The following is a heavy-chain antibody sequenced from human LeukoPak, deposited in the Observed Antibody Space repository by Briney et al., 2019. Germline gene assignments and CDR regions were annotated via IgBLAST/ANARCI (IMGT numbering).Heavy chain of an antibody. CDR1: GFTFSRYG. CDR2: VSGSGGST. J-gene: IGHJ4*02. Sequence: GGSLRLSCAASGFTFSRYGMNWVRQAPGKGLEWVSDVSGSGGSTDYADSVKGRFTISRDNSKNALYLQMNSLRVDDTAVYYCARTNGDSGWYLATFDYWGQGTLVTVSS. V-gene: IGHV3-23*01. D-gene: IGHD6-19*01. CDR3: ARTNGDSGWYLATFDY.